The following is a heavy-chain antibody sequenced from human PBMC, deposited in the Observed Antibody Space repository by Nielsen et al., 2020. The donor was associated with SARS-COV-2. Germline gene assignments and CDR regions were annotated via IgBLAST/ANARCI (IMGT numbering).Heavy chain of an antibody. CDR2: IYSGGST. CDR3: ARGSHLYYSGSWRPNWFDP. J-gene: IGHJ5*02. V-gene: IGHV3-53*03. Sequence: WIRQPPGKGLEWVSVIYSGGSTYYADSVKGRFTISRDNAKNSLYLQMNSLRAEDTAVYYCARGSHLYYSGSWRPNWFDPWGQGTLVTVSS. D-gene: IGHD6-13*01.